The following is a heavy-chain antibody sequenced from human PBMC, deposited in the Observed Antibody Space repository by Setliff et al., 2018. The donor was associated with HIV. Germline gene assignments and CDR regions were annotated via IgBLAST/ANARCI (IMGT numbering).Heavy chain of an antibody. CDR1: GFTFSSYG. Sequence: GESLKISCAASGFTFSSYGMHWVRQAPGKGLEWVAVISYDGSNKYYADSVRGRFTISRDNSKNTLFLEMSSLSADDTAIYYCAKLPHSSAWYSPFYYFEYWGQGTLVTVSS. D-gene: IGHD6-19*01. V-gene: IGHV3-30*18. CDR3: AKLPHSSAWYSPFYYFEY. J-gene: IGHJ4*02. CDR2: ISYDGSNK.